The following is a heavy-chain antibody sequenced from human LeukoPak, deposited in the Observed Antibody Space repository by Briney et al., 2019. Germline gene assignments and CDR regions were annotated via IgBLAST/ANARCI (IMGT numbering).Heavy chain of an antibody. D-gene: IGHD5-12*01. Sequence: ASVKVSCKVSGYTLTELTMHWVRQAPGKGLEWMGGFDPEDGETVYAQKFQGRVTMTEDTSTDTAYMELSSLRSEDTAVYYCATNGDGLGLRKRYFDYWGQGTLVTVSS. V-gene: IGHV1-24*01. CDR2: FDPEDGET. CDR3: ATNGDGLGLRKRYFDY. J-gene: IGHJ4*02. CDR1: GYTLTELT.